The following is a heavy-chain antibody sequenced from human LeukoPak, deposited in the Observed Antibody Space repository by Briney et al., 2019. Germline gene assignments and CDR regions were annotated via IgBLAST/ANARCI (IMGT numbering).Heavy chain of an antibody. CDR2: INPNSGGT. D-gene: IGHD2-2*01. CDR3: ARDHCSSTSCYGDFDY. V-gene: IGHV1-2*02. CDR1: GYTFTGYY. J-gene: IGHJ4*02. Sequence: ASVKVSCKASGYTFTGYYMHWVRQVPGQGLEWMGWINPNSGGTNYAQKFQGRVTMTRDTSISTAYMELSRLRSDDTAVYYCARDHCSSTSCYGDFDYWGQGTLVTVSS.